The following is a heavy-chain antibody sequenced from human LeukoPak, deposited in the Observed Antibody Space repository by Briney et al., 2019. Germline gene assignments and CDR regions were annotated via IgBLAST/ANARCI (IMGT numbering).Heavy chain of an antibody. Sequence: ASVKVSCKASGYTFTGYYLHWVRQAPGQGLEWMGWLNTHSGGTNYAQNLQGRVTMTRDTSISTAYLELSRLTSDDTAMYYCARVPSYSGQDHGGDYWGQGTLVTVSS. CDR3: ARVPSYSGQDHGGDY. D-gene: IGHD5-12*01. CDR1: GYTFTGYY. J-gene: IGHJ4*02. CDR2: LNTHSGGT. V-gene: IGHV1-2*02.